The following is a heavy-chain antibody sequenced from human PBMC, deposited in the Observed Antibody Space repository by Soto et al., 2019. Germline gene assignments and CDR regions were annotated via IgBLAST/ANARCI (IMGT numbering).Heavy chain of an antibody. CDR1: GGSFSGYY. J-gene: IGHJ3*02. V-gene: IGHV4-34*01. D-gene: IGHD1-26*01. CDR2: INHSGST. CDR3: ARVRDMGLNAFDI. Sequence: SETLSLTCAVYGGSFSGYYWSWIRQPPGKGLEWIGEINHSGSTNYNPSLKSRVTISVDTSKNQFSLKLSSVTAADTAVYYCARVRDMGLNAFDIWGQGTMVTVSS.